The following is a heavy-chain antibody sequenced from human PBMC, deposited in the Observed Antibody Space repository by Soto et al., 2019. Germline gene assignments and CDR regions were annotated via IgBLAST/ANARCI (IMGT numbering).Heavy chain of an antibody. CDR3: ARVRFLEWLLYFYY. CDR1: GFTFSSYW. Sequence: GGSLRLSCAASGFTFSSYWMSWVRQAPGKGLEWVANIKQDGSEKYYVDSVKGRFTISRDNAKNSLYLQMNSLRAEDTAVYYCARVRFLEWLLYFYYWGQGTLVTVSS. J-gene: IGHJ4*02. D-gene: IGHD3-3*01. V-gene: IGHV3-7*01. CDR2: IKQDGSEK.